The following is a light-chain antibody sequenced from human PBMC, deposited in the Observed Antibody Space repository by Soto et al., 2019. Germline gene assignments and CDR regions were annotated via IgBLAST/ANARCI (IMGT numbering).Light chain of an antibody. CDR1: NIGSRS. V-gene: IGLV3-21*02. J-gene: IGLJ3*02. CDR3: QVWDTTSDHWM. CDR2: DDS. Sequence: SYELTQPPSVSVAPRQTATITCGGNNIGSRSVHWYQQKSGQAPVQVVFDDSVRPSGIPERISGYNSGNTATLTISGVEAGDEADYYCQVWDTTSDHWMFGGGTKLTVL.